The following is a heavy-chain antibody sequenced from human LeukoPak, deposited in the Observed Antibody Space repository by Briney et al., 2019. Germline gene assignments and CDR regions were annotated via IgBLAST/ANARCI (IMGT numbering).Heavy chain of an antibody. V-gene: IGHV1-69*08. CDR3: AREPVPRSSGLQY. D-gene: IGHD3-22*01. Sequence: SVKVSCKASGITFSYSTISWVRQAPGQGLEWMGRVIPIFGTADYAQKFQGRVTMTTDKSTNTAYMELSSLRSEDTAVYFCAREPVPRSSGLQYWGQGTLVTVSS. CDR1: GITFSYST. J-gene: IGHJ4*02. CDR2: VIPIFGTA.